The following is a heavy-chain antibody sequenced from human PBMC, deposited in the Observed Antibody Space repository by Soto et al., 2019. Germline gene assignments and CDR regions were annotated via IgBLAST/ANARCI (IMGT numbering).Heavy chain of an antibody. CDR1: GGSISSTNW. D-gene: IGHD2-2*01. Sequence: QVQLQESGPGLVKPSGTLSLTCAVSGGSISSTNWWSWVRQPPGKGLEWIGEIYHTGSSNYNPSLKSRVTLSVDKSKNQFSLKLSSVTAADTAVYYCARGCRSTICVRGGWFDPWGQGTLVTVSS. V-gene: IGHV4-4*02. CDR2: IYHTGSS. J-gene: IGHJ5*02. CDR3: ARGCRSTICVRGGWFDP.